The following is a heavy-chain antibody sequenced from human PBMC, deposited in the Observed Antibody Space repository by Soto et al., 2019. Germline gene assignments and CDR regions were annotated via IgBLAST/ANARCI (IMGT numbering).Heavy chain of an antibody. CDR1: GYSISTNNYY. CDR2: ISYIGDT. J-gene: IGHJ4*02. V-gene: IGHV4-39*01. D-gene: IGHD1-26*01. CDR3: ATVGGSYLAIPSGY. Sequence: QLQLQESGPGLVKPSETLSLTCTVSGYSISTNNYYWGWIRQPPGKGLEWIGSISYIGDTYYNPSLRGRGTISVETSKNQFSLRLGSVTAADTAVYYCATVGGSYLAIPSGYWGQGTLVTVSS.